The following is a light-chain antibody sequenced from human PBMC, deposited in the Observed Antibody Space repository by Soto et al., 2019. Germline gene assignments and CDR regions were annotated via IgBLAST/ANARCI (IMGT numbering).Light chain of an antibody. Sequence: QSALTQPASVSGSPGQSITISCTGTSSDVGGYNYVSWYQQHPGKAPKLMIYEVSNRPSGVSNRFSGSKSGNTASLTISGLQAEDEADYYSSSYTSSSTRLFGGGTLLTIL. CDR3: SSYTSSSTRL. V-gene: IGLV2-14*01. CDR2: EVS. J-gene: IGLJ7*01. CDR1: SSDVGGYNY.